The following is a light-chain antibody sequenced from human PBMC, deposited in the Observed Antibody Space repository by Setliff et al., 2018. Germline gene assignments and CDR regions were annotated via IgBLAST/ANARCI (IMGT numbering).Light chain of an antibody. V-gene: IGLV2-14*01. CDR3: CSYSVSGAVL. J-gene: IGLJ2*01. CDR1: SGDVGAFSH. Sequence: QSALAQPASVSGSPGQSITISCTGTSGDVGAFSHVSWYQQNPGNAPKLLIYEVTIRPSGISNRFSGFKSGNTASLTISGLQVEDEADYYCCSYSVSGAVLFGGGTKVTVL. CDR2: EVT.